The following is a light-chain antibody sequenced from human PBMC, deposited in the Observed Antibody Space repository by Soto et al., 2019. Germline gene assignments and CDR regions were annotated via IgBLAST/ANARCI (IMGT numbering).Light chain of an antibody. CDR2: LNSDGSH. V-gene: IGLV4-69*01. CDR3: QTWGTGIRV. J-gene: IGLJ3*02. CDR1: SGHSSYA. Sequence: QLVLTQPPSASASLGASVKRTCTLSSGHSSYAIAWHQQQPEKGPRYLMKLNSDGSHSKGDGIPDRFSGSSSGAERYLTISSLQSEDEADYYCQTWGTGIRVFGGGTKLTVL.